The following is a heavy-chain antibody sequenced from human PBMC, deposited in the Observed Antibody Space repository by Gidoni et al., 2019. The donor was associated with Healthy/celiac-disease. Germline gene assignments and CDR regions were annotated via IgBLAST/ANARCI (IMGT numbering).Heavy chain of an antibody. D-gene: IGHD1-1*01. CDR2: IYYGRST. CDR3: ARRILTGVTKGGMDV. V-gene: IGHV4-39*01. CDR1: GGYISSSSYH. J-gene: IGHJ6*02. Sequence: QLQLQESGPGLVKPSETLSPTCTVSGGYISSSSYHWGWIRQPPGKGLEWIGSIYYGRSTYYNPSLKSRVTISVDTSKNQFSLKLSSVTAADTAVYYCARRILTGVTKGGMDVWGQGTTVTVSS.